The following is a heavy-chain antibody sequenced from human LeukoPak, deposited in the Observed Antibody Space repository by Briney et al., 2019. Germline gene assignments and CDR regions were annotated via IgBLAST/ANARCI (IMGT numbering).Heavy chain of an antibody. D-gene: IGHD3-3*01. Sequence: ASVKVSCKASGYTFTTYYMHWVRQAPGQGLEWMGWINPNSGGTNYAQKFQGRVTMTRDTSISTAYMELSRLRSDDTAVYYCAREKSVRFLEWFDAFDIWGQGTMVTVSS. CDR2: INPNSGGT. V-gene: IGHV1-2*02. CDR1: GYTFTTYY. CDR3: AREKSVRFLEWFDAFDI. J-gene: IGHJ3*02.